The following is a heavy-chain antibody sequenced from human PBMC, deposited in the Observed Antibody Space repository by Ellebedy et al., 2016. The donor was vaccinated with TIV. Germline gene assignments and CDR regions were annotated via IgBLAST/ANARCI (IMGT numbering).Heavy chain of an antibody. Sequence: MPGGSLRLSCAASGFTFSNAWMSWVRQAPGKGLEWIGRIYTSGSTNYNPSLKSRVTMSVDTSKNQFSLKLSSVTAADTAVYYCARGMGRYFDDPYGMDVWGQGTTVTVSS. V-gene: IGHV4-4*07. CDR1: GFTFSNAW. CDR2: IYTSGST. D-gene: IGHD3-9*01. CDR3: ARGMGRYFDDPYGMDV. J-gene: IGHJ6*02.